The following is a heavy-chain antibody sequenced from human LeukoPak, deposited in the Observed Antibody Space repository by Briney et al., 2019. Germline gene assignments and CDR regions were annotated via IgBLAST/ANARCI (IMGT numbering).Heavy chain of an antibody. J-gene: IGHJ4*02. CDR3: AKGLGGDYDSSGYYSVTFDY. Sequence: GGSLRLSCAASGFTFSNAWMSWVRQAPGKGLEWVSVISDSGDSTYYTDSVKGRITVSRDNSKNTLYLQMNSLRAEDTAVYSCAKGLGGDYDSSGYYSVTFDYWGQGTLVTVSS. V-gene: IGHV3-23*01. CDR1: GFTFSNAW. D-gene: IGHD3-22*01. CDR2: ISDSGDST.